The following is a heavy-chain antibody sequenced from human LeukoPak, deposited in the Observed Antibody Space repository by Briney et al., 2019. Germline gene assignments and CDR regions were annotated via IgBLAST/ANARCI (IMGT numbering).Heavy chain of an antibody. V-gene: IGHV4-30-2*01. Sequence: SETLSLTCAVSGGSISSGGYSWSWIRQPPGKGLEWIGYIYHSGSTYYNPSLKSRVTISVDRSKNQFSLKLSSVTAADTAVYYCARGRTWNYPTLSTYFDYWGQGTLVTVSS. CDR3: ARGRTWNYPTLSTYFDY. J-gene: IGHJ4*02. CDR1: GGSISSGGYS. CDR2: IYHSGST. D-gene: IGHD1-7*01.